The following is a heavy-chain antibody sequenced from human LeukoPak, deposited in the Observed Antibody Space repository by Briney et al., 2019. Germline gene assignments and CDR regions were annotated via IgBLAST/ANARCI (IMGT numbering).Heavy chain of an antibody. J-gene: IGHJ5*02. D-gene: IGHD2-15*01. CDR1: VGSISGYY. Sequence: PSETLSLTCTVSVGSISGYYWNWIRQPPGKGVEWLGYIHSSGNTRYNPSLRSRVTMSVDTSMNQFYLKLDSVTAADTAVYYCGRAGRYCSGGSCYGENWFDPWGQGTLVTVSS. V-gene: IGHV4-59*01. CDR2: IHSSGNT. CDR3: GRAGRYCSGGSCYGENWFDP.